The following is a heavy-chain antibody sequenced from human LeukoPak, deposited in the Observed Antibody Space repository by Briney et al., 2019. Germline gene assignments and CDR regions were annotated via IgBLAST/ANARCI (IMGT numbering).Heavy chain of an antibody. J-gene: IGHJ4*02. CDR1: GFTFSSYW. CDR3: AKIAFSGSYYGGFDY. Sequence: GGSLRLSCAASGFTFSSYWMSWVRQAPGKGLEWVANIKQDGSEKYYVDSVKGRFTISRDNAKNSLYLQMNSLRAEDTAVYYCAKIAFSGSYYGGFDYWGQGTLVTVSS. CDR2: IKQDGSEK. D-gene: IGHD1-26*01. V-gene: IGHV3-7*01.